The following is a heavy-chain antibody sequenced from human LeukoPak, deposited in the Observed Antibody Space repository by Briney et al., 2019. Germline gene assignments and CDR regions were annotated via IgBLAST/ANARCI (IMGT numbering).Heavy chain of an antibody. J-gene: IGHJ6*03. D-gene: IGHD6-13*01. Sequence: GASVKVSCKASGYTFTGYYMHWVRQAPGQGLEWMGWVNPNSGGTNYAQKFQGRVTMTRDTSISTAYMELSRLRSDDTAMYYCARIPKKSSSWYYMDVWGKGTTVTVSS. CDR2: VNPNSGGT. V-gene: IGHV1-2*02. CDR3: ARIPKKSSSWYYMDV. CDR1: GYTFTGYY.